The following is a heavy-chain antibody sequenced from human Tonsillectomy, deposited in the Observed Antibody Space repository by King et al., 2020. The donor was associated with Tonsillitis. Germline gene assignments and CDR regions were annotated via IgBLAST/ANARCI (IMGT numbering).Heavy chain of an antibody. CDR2: INPNSGGT. CDR1: GYTFTGYY. D-gene: IGHD3-9*01. Sequence: QVQLVESGAEVKKPGASVKVSCKASGYTFTGYYMHWVRQAPGQGLEWMGWINPNSGGTNYAQKFQGWVTMTRDTSISTAYMELSRLRSDDTAVYYCAIYPNSNYDILTGYPDYYGMDVWGQGTTVTVSS. V-gene: IGHV1-2*04. CDR3: AIYPNSNYDILTGYPDYYGMDV. J-gene: IGHJ6*02.